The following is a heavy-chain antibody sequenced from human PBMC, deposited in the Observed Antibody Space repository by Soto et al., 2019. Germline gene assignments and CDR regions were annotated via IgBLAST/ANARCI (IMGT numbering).Heavy chain of an antibody. CDR3: ARGLATLPVFAFDI. D-gene: IGHD6-6*01. Sequence: XGPTLVNPTQTLTLTCSFSGFSLSTSGVGVGWIRQSPGKALEWLALIYWSGDEHYRPSLKSRLSITKDTSKNHVVLIMTDMDPVDTATYYCARGLATLPVFAFDIWGQGKMVTVSS. CDR2: IYWSGDE. V-gene: IGHV2-5*01. J-gene: IGHJ3*02. CDR1: GFSLSTSGVG.